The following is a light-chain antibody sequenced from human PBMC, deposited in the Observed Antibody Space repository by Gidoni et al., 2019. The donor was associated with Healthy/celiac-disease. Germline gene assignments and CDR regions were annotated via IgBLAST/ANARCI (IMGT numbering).Light chain of an antibody. CDR2: AAS. CDR3: QQLNSYPT. J-gene: IGKJ3*01. CDR1: QGISSY. V-gene: IGKV1-9*01. Sequence: IQLTQSPSFLSASVGDRVTITCRASQGISSYLAWYQHKPGKAPKLLIYAASTLQSGVPSRFSGSGSGTEFTLTISSLQPEDFATYYCQQLNSYPTFGPGTKVDIK.